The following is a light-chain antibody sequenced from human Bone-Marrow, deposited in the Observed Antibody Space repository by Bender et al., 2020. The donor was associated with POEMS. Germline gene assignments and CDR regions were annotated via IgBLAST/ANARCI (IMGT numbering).Light chain of an antibody. CDR1: SSDVGVSYY. J-gene: IGLJ3*02. CDR2: DVT. Sequence: SDLTQPASVSGSPGQSITISCTGISSDVGVSYYVSWYQQRPGKAPKLMIYDVTNRPSGVSDRFTGSKSGNTASLTISGLQAEDEADYYCSSYSSINTVVFGGGTKVTVL. CDR3: SSYSSINTVV. V-gene: IGLV2-14*01.